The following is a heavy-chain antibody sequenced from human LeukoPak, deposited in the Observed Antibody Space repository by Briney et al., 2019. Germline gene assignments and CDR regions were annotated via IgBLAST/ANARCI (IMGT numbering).Heavy chain of an antibody. V-gene: IGHV4-39*07. D-gene: IGHD3-16*01. CDR2: MNYGGAS. CDR3: ARDTPFTPFGGVISAFDI. Sequence: SETLSLTCTVSGGSLSSSSTSYWGWIRQPPGKGLEWIGSMNYGGASHYNPSLKSRVTISVDTSKDQFSLKLSSVTAADTAVYYCARDTPFTPFGGVISAFDIWGQGTMVTVSS. J-gene: IGHJ3*02. CDR1: GGSLSSSSTSY.